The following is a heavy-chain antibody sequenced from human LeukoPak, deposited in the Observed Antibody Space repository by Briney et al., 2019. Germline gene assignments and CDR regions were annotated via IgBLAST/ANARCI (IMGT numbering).Heavy chain of an antibody. CDR2: MTPNSGDT. V-gene: IGHV1-8*01. Sequence: GASVKVSCKASGYTFTSYDINWVRRAPGQGLEWLGWMTPNSGDTGYAQKFQGRVTMTRDTSISTAYMELSSLRSEDTAVYYCARNYYGSGTFDYWGQGTLVTVSS. D-gene: IGHD3-10*01. CDR3: ARNYYGSGTFDY. J-gene: IGHJ4*02. CDR1: GYTFTSYD.